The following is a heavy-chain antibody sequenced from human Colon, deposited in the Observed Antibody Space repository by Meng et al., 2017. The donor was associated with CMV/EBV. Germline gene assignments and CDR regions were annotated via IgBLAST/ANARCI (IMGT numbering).Heavy chain of an antibody. J-gene: IGHJ4*02. Sequence: VTWVRQAPVKGLEWVSSISSSSSYIYYADSVKSRFTISRDNAKNSLYLQMNSLRAEDTAVYYCARDLTNYDILTGYYNALGYFDYWGQGTLVTVSS. D-gene: IGHD3-9*01. V-gene: IGHV3-21*01. CDR2: ISSSSSYI. CDR3: ARDLTNYDILTGYYNALGYFDY.